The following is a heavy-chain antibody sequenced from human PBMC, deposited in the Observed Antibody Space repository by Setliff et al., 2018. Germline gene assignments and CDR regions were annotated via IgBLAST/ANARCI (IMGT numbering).Heavy chain of an antibody. CDR3: ARDTRDRYDSSGHYLSLDY. D-gene: IGHD3-22*01. V-gene: IGHV1-69*13. CDR1: GGTFSSSG. CDR2: FIPILGAT. J-gene: IGHJ4*02. Sequence: SVKVSCKSSGGTFSSSGITWVRQAPGQGLQWLGRFIPILGATNYAQNFQGRVTITADESTSTGYMELRSLGSEDTAIFYCARDTRDRYDSSGHYLSLDYWGQGTLVTVSS.